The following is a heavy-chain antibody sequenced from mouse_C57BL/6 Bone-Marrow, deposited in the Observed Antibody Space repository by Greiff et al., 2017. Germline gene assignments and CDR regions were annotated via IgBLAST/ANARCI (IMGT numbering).Heavy chain of an antibody. J-gene: IGHJ2*01. CDR3: ARQPYNFDY. Sequence: EVKVVESGGDLVKPGGSLKLSCAASGFTFSSYGMSWVRQTPDKRLAWFATISSGGSYTYYPDSVKGRFTISRDNAKKTLYLQMSSLKSEDTAMYYCARQPYNFDYCGQGTTLTVSS. V-gene: IGHV5-6*01. CDR1: GFTFSSYG. CDR2: ISSGGSYT.